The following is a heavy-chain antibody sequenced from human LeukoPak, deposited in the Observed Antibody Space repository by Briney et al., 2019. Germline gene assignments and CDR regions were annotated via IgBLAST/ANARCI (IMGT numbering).Heavy chain of an antibody. V-gene: IGHV4-34*01. CDR2: INHSGST. CDR3: ARHRITMVRGVIIRGDWFDP. D-gene: IGHD3-10*01. CDR1: GGSFSGYY. Sequence: SETLSLTCAVYGGSFSGYYWSWIRQPPGKGLEWIGEINHSGSTNYNPSLKSRVTISVDMSKNQFSLKLSSVTGADTAVYYCARHRITMVRGVIIRGDWFDPWGQGTLVTVSS. J-gene: IGHJ5*02.